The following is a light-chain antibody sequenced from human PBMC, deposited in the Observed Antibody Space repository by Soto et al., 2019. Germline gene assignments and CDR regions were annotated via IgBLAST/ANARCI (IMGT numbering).Light chain of an antibody. J-gene: IGKJ1*01. CDR1: QGVGDD. V-gene: IGKV1-6*01. CDR2: AAS. CDR3: LQDHDYPYT. Sequence: AIQMTQSPSSLSASVGDRVTITCRASQGVGDDLGWYQQRPGKAPKVLIYAASTLQSGVPSRFSGSGSGTFFTLTISSLQPDDSATYYCLQDHDYPYTFGQGTKVEIK.